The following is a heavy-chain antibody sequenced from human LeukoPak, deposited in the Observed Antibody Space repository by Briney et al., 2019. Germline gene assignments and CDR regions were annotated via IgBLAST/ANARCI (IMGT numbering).Heavy chain of an antibody. D-gene: IGHD3-9*01. V-gene: IGHV4-4*07. CDR1: GGSISSYY. CDR3: ARDCRYYDILTGYYINWFDP. CDR2: IYTSGST. J-gene: IGHJ5*02. Sequence: PSETLSLTCTVSGGSISSYYWSWIRQPAGKGLEWIGRIYTSGSTNYNPSLKSRVTMSVDTSKNQFSLKPSSVTAADTAVYYCARDCRYYDILTGYYINWFDPWGQGTLVTVSS.